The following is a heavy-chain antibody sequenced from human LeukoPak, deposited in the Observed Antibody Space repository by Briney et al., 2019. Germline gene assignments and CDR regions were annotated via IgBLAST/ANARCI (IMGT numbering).Heavy chain of an antibody. CDR1: GSTFSSHC. CDR3: ARGTAGGVINWGIAY. V-gene: IGHV3-7*01. Sequence: GSLRLSCAASGSTFSSHCMNWARQAPGRGQEWVANIKQDGSEKYYVDSVKGRFTRPRDNAKNSLYLQMTTLRPEDPAVYYGARGTAGGVINWGIAYWGQGSLVTVSS. D-gene: IGHD3-16*02. CDR2: IKQDGSEK. J-gene: IGHJ4*02.